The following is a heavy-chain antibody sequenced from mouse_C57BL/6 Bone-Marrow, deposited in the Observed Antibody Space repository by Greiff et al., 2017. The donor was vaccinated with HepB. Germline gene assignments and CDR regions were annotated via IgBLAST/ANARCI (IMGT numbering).Heavy chain of an antibody. CDR3: ARDYGSRGDY. Sequence: VQVVESGAELARPGASVKLSCKASGYTFTSYGISWVKQRTGQGLEWIGEIYPRSGNTYYNEKFKGKATLTADKSSSTAYMELRSLTSEDSAVYFCARDYGSRGDYWGQGTTLTVSS. CDR1: GYTFTSYG. CDR2: IYPRSGNT. V-gene: IGHV1-81*01. D-gene: IGHD1-1*01. J-gene: IGHJ2*01.